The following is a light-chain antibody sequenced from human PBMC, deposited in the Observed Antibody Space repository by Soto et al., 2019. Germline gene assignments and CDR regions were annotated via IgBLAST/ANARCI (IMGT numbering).Light chain of an antibody. J-gene: IGLJ1*01. Sequence: QSVLTQPRSVSGSPGQSVTVSCIGTSSDVGDYNSVSWYQQHPGKAPKLMIYDVSKRPSGVPDRFSGSKSGNTASLTISGLQAEDEADYYCCSYAGSYTWVFGSGTKVTVL. V-gene: IGLV2-11*01. CDR1: SSDVGDYNS. CDR2: DVS. CDR3: CSYAGSYTWV.